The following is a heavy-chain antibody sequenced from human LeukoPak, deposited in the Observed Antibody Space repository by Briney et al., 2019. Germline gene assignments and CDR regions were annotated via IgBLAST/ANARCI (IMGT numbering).Heavy chain of an antibody. J-gene: IGHJ4*02. D-gene: IGHD2-15*01. Sequence: SSQTLSLTCAVSGGSISSGGYSWSWIRQPPGKGLEWIVYIYHSGSTYYNPSLKSRVTISVDRSKNQFSLKLSSVTAAGTAVYYCARAGALGHCSGGSCYLYWGQGTLVTVSS. V-gene: IGHV4-30-2*01. CDR3: ARAGALGHCSGGSCYLY. CDR2: IYHSGST. CDR1: GGSISSGGYS.